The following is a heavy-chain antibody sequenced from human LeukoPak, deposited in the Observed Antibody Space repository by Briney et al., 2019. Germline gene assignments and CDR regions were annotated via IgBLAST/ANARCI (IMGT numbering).Heavy chain of an antibody. CDR1: GGTFSSYA. J-gene: IGHJ5*02. CDR2: IIPIFGTA. Sequence: SVKVSCKASGGTFSSYAISWVRQAPGQGREWMGRIIPIFGTANYAQKFQGRVTITTDESTSTAYMELSRLRSEDTAVYYCARDGHNGVWMPTPTSNWFDPWGQGTLVTVSS. CDR3: ARDGHNGVWMPTPTSNWFDP. V-gene: IGHV1-69*05. D-gene: IGHD2-8*01.